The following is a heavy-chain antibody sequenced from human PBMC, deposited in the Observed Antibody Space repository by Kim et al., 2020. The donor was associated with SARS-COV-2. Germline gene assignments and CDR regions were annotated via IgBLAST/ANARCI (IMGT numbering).Heavy chain of an antibody. CDR3: VRSTWGLGPTGYFDY. CDR2: ISYGET. V-gene: IGHV4-39*01. Sequence: SETLSLTCTVSGASISTSSYYWGWIRQSPGKGLEWVATISYGETSYNPSLKSRLTTSVDTSRNQFSLNLSSVTAADAAVYYCVRSTWGLGPTGYFDYWGQGTLVSVSS. J-gene: IGHJ4*02. D-gene: IGHD1-26*01. CDR1: GASISTSSYY.